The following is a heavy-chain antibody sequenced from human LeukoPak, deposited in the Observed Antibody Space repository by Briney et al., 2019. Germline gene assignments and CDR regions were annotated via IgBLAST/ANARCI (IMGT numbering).Heavy chain of an antibody. D-gene: IGHD4-17*01. Sequence: PSETLSLTCTVSGYSISSGYYWGWIRQPPGKGLEWIGSIYHSGSTYYNPSLKSRVTISVDTSKNQFSLKLSSVTAADTAVYYCARDWTTVRAADYWAREPWSPSPQ. V-gene: IGHV4-38-2*02. CDR2: IYHSGST. CDR1: GYSISSGYY. J-gene: IGHJ4*02. CDR3: ARDWTTVRAADY.